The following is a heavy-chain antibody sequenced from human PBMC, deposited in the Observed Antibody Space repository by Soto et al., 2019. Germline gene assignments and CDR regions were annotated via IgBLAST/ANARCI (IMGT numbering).Heavy chain of an antibody. Sequence: EVQLVESGGGLVQPGGSLKLSCAASGFTFSGSAMHWVRQASGKGLEWVGRIRSKANSYATAYAASVKGRFTISRDDSXNTAYLQMNSLKTEDTAVYYCTRPSDSSGYYGSDYWGQGTLVTVSS. CDR3: TRPSDSSGYYGSDY. CDR1: GFTFSGSA. V-gene: IGHV3-73*01. D-gene: IGHD3-22*01. J-gene: IGHJ4*02. CDR2: IRSKANSYAT.